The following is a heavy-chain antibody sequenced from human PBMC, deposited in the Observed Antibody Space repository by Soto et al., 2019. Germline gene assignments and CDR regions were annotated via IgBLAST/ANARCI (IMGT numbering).Heavy chain of an antibody. CDR1: GGSISSYY. CDR3: AGGTSGTTFYYFDY. V-gene: IGHV4-4*07. Sequence: SETLSLTCTVSGGSISSYYWSWIRQPAGKGLEWIGRIYTSGSTNYNPSLKSRVTMSVDTSKNQFSLKLSSVAAADTAVYYCAGGTSGTTFYYFDYWGQGTLVTVSS. D-gene: IGHD1-1*01. J-gene: IGHJ4*02. CDR2: IYTSGST.